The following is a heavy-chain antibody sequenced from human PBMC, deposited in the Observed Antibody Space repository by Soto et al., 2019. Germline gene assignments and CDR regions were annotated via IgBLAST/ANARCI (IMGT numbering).Heavy chain of an antibody. Sequence: GGSLRLSCAASVFTFSSHAMSWVRQAPGKGLEWVPTISSGGDNTYSANSVKGRFTISRDNAKNTLYLQMNSLRAEDTAVHYCARDDYYDSAPLGMDVWGQGTTVTVSS. D-gene: IGHD3-22*01. CDR3: ARDDYYDSAPLGMDV. V-gene: IGHV3-23*01. J-gene: IGHJ6*02. CDR2: ISSGGDNT. CDR1: VFTFSSHA.